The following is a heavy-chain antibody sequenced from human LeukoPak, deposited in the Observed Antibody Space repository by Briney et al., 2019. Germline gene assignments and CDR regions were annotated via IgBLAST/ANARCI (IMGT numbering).Heavy chain of an antibody. D-gene: IGHD2-2*01. Sequence: GGSLRLSRAASGFTFDDYAMHWVRQAPGKGLEWVSGISWNSGSIGYADSVKGRFTISRDNAKNSLYLQMNSLRAEDTALYYCAKAGYCSSTSCHFFDYWGQGTLVTVSS. J-gene: IGHJ4*02. CDR1: GFTFDDYA. V-gene: IGHV3-9*01. CDR2: ISWNSGSI. CDR3: AKAGYCSSTSCHFFDY.